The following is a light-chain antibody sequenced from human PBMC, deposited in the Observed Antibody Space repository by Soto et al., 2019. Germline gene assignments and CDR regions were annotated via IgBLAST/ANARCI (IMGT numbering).Light chain of an antibody. V-gene: IGLV2-14*01. J-gene: IGLJ2*01. Sequence: QSVLTQPASVSGSPGQSITISCTGTSSDVGGYNYVSWYQQHPGKAPKLTIYDVSNRPSGVSNRFSGSKSGNTASLTISGLQAEDEADYFCSSYTTSSTVVFGGGTKLTV. CDR1: SSDVGGYNY. CDR2: DVS. CDR3: SSYTTSSTVV.